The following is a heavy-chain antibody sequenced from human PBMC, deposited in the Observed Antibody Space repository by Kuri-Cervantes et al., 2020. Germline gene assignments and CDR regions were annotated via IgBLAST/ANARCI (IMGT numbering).Heavy chain of an antibody. V-gene: IGHV1-3*02. D-gene: IGHD3-22*01. J-gene: IGHJ4*02. CDR3: ARDGYDSSGYYCDY. Sequence: ASVKVSCKASGYTFTSYAMHWVRQAPGQRLEWMGWSNAGNGNTKYSQEFQGRVTITRGTSASTAYMELSSLRSEDMAVYYCARDGYDSSGYYCDYWGQGTLVTVSS. CDR1: GYTFTSYA. CDR2: SNAGNGNT.